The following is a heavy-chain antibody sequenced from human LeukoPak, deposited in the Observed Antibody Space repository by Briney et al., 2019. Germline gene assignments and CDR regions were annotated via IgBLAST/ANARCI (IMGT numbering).Heavy chain of an antibody. Sequence: GGSLRLSGEAPGFTFGSYAMRWVREPPGKGLEWVSAFIVMGGSTYYADPVKGGFTISRNNSKNTLYLQMNSLRAEDTSVYSGAKDYGSGPLDPWGQGTLVTVSS. CDR1: GFTFGSYA. CDR2: FIVMGGST. CDR3: AKDYGSGPLDP. V-gene: IGHV3-23*01. D-gene: IGHD3-10*01. J-gene: IGHJ5*02.